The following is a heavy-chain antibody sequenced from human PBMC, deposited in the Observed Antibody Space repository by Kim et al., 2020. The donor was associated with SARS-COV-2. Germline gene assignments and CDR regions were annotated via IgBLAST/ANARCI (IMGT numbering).Heavy chain of an antibody. CDR3: ARDGDLYRSGKDAFDI. CDR2: IKRSGNQK. D-gene: IGHD1-26*01. CDR1: GFTFSSYW. V-gene: IGHV3-7*01. Sequence: GGSLRLSCAASGFTFSSYWMTWVRQAPGKGLEWVANIKRSGNQKYYVDSVKGRFTISRDNATNSLYLQMNSLRAEDTAVYYCARDGDLYRSGKDAFDIWGKGTMVTVS. J-gene: IGHJ3*02.